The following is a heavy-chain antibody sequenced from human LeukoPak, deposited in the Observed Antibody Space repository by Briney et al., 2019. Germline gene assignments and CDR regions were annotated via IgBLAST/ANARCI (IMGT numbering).Heavy chain of an antibody. CDR2: INHSGST. V-gene: IGHV4-34*01. Sequence: SETLSLTCAVYGGSFSGYYWSWIRQPPGKGLEWIGEINHSGSTNYNPSLKSRVTISVDTSKNQFSLKLSSVTAADTAVYYCARSVSAVGSTGSFDYWGQGTLVTVSS. D-gene: IGHD1-26*01. J-gene: IGHJ4*02. CDR1: GGSFSGYY. CDR3: ARSVSAVGSTGSFDY.